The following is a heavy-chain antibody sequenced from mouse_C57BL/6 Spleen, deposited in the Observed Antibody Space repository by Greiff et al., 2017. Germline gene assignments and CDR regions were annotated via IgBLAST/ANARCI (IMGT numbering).Heavy chain of an antibody. V-gene: IGHV1-69*01. Sequence: QVQLKQPGAELVMPGASVKLSCKASGYTFTSYWMHWVKQRPGQGLEWIGEIDPSDSYTNYNQKFKGKSTLTVDKSSSTAYMQLSSLTSEDAAVYYCAGPGTAWFAYWGQGTLVTVSA. CDR3: AGPGTAWFAY. D-gene: IGHD4-1*01. CDR2: IDPSDSYT. CDR1: GYTFTSYW. J-gene: IGHJ3*01.